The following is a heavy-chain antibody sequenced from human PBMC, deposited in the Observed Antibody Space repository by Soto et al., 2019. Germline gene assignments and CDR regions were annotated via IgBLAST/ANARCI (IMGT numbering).Heavy chain of an antibody. D-gene: IGHD2-15*01. V-gene: IGHV2-26*01. CDR1: GFSLSNARMG. Sequence: QVTLKESGPVLVKPTETLTLTCTVSGFSLSNARMGVSWIRQPTGKALEWLAHIFSNDEKSYSTSLKSRRTISKDTSKSQVVLTMTNMDPVDTATYYCELIQQTGWRQLPPFDYWCQGTLVTVSS. CDR3: ELIQQTGWRQLPPFDY. CDR2: IFSNDEK. J-gene: IGHJ4*02.